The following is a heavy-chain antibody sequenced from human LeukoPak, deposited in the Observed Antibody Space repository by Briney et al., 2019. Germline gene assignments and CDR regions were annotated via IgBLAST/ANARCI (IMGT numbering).Heavy chain of an antibody. CDR1: GFTFSSYA. D-gene: IGHD3-22*01. CDR2: ISGSGGST. J-gene: IGHJ6*02. V-gene: IGHV3-23*01. CDR3: AKALSRNYDSSGYYYVNYYYGMDV. Sequence: PGGSLRLSCAASGFTFSSYAMSWVRQAPGKGLEWVSAISGSGGSTYYADSVKGRFTISRDNSKNTLYLQINSLRAEDTAVYYCAKALSRNYDSSGYYYVNYYYGMDVWGQGTTVTVSS.